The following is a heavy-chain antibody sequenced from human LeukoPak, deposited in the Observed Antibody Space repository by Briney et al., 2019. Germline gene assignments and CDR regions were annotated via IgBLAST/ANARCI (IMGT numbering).Heavy chain of an antibody. D-gene: IGHD3-22*01. Sequence: PGGSLRLSCAASGFTFSSYAMTWVPQAPGRGLEWVSVIIGSGAITYYAESMKGRVTISRDNSRKTLYLQIHSLRAEDTAIYYCAKDVFPVYESSGFSAFPGRWGRGTPVTVSS. CDR1: GFTFSSYA. CDR2: IIGSGAIT. J-gene: IGHJ2*01. V-gene: IGHV3-23*01. CDR3: AKDVFPVYESSGFSAFPGR.